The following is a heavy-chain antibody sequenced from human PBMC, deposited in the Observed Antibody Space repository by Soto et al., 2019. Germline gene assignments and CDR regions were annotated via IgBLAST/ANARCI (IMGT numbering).Heavy chain of an antibody. CDR2: MNPNSANT. V-gene: IGHV1-8*01. CDR1: GYTFTSYD. J-gene: IGHJ6*04. Sequence: QVQLVQSGAEVKKPGASVKVSCKASGYTFTSYDINWVRQATGQGLEWMGWMNPNSANTGYAQKFQCSVCITSNTSIRTAYVAVFRLCAEATTLYYPSIERVWGMGFGGEVATVAVSS. D-gene: IGHD3-22*01. CDR3: SIERVWGMGF.